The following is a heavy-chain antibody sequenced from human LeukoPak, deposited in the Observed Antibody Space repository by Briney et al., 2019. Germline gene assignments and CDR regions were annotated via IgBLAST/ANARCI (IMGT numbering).Heavy chain of an antibody. Sequence: PGGSLRLSCAASGFTFSDYYMSWIRQAPGKGLEWVSYISSSGNIIYSADSVKGRFAISRDNAKNSLYLQINSLRAEDTAVYYCARATAADTAMIYFDYWGQGTLVTVSS. CDR2: ISSSGNII. V-gene: IGHV3-11*01. D-gene: IGHD5-18*01. CDR1: GFTFSDYY. J-gene: IGHJ4*02. CDR3: ARATAADTAMIYFDY.